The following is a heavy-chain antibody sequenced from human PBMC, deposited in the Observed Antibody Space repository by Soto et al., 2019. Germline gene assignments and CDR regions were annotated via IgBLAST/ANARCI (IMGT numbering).Heavy chain of an antibody. Sequence: VQLVESGGGLVQPGRSLRLSCAASGFTFDDYAMHWVRQAPGKGLEWVSGISWNSGSIGYADSVKGRFTISRDNAKNSLYLQMNSLRAEDTALYYCAKAVWFGDDAFDIWGQGTMVTVSS. D-gene: IGHD3-10*01. J-gene: IGHJ3*02. CDR3: AKAVWFGDDAFDI. CDR1: GFTFDDYA. CDR2: ISWNSGSI. V-gene: IGHV3-9*01.